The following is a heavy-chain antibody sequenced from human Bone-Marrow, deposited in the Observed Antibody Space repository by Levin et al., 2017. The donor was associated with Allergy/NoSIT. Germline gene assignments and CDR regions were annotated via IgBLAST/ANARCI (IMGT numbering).Heavy chain of an antibody. J-gene: IGHJ4*02. CDR1: GFTFDDFS. CDR3: AKGVRVGHSSGWGYYYDY. D-gene: IGHD3-22*01. V-gene: IGHV3-9*01. CDR2: IRWDSGAT. Sequence: GGSPRLSCTASGFTFDDFSMHWVRRAPGKGLEWVSGIRWDSGATGYVDSVKGRFTISRDSARNSLYLQMNSLRAEDTALYYCAKGVRVGHSSGWGYYYDYWGQGTLVTVSS.